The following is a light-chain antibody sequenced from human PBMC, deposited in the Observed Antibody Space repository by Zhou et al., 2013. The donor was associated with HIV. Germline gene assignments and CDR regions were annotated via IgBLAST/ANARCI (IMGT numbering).Light chain of an antibody. CDR1: HTISANY. CDR2: DAS. Sequence: EIVLTQSPGTLSLSPGEGATLSCRASHTISANYLAWYQQKAGQGPRLLIFDASNRATGIPARFSGSGSGTDFTLTINSLEPEDSAVYYCQQFSNWLYSFGQGTKLEIK. V-gene: IGKV3-11*01. CDR3: QQFSNWLYS. J-gene: IGKJ2*03.